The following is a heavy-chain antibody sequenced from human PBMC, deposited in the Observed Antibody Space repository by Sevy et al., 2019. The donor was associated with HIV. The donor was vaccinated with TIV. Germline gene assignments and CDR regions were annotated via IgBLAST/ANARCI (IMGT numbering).Heavy chain of an antibody. CDR3: AKVLRIVEIPAAIDYNYAMDV. Sequence: GGSLRLSCAASGFTFSNYGMHWVRQAPGKGLEWVAFIRFDATIKYYRDSVKGRLTISRDNSKSTLYLQMNSLRAEDTAVYFCAKVLRIVEIPAAIDYNYAMDVWGQGTTVTVSS. CDR1: GFTFSNYG. CDR2: IRFDATIK. D-gene: IGHD2-2*01. V-gene: IGHV3-30*02. J-gene: IGHJ6*02.